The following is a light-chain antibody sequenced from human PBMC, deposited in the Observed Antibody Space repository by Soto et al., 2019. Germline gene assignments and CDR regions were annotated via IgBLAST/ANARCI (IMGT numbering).Light chain of an antibody. CDR3: CSYAGGYTHV. CDR1: SSDVGGYNF. CDR2: DVT. V-gene: IGLV2-11*01. Sequence: QSALAQSRSVSGSPGQSVTISCTGTSSDVGGYNFVSRFQQYPGKAPKLIIYDVTNRPSGVPDRFSGSKSGSTASLTISGLQTDDEADYYCCSYAGGYTHVFGTGTKVTVL. J-gene: IGLJ1*01.